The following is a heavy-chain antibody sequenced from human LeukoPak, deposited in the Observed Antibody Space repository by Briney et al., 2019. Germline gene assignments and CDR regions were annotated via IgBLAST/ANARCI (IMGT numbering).Heavy chain of an antibody. CDR2: INTNTGNP. J-gene: IGHJ4*02. V-gene: IGHV7-4-1*02. Sequence: ASVKVSCKASGYTFTSYAMNWVRQAPGQGLEWMGWINTNTGNPTYAQGFTGRFVFSLDTSVSTAYLQISSLKAEGTAVYYCARDVSVAGTDSPDYWGQGTLVTVSS. CDR1: GYTFTSYA. CDR3: ARDVSVAGTDSPDY. D-gene: IGHD6-19*01.